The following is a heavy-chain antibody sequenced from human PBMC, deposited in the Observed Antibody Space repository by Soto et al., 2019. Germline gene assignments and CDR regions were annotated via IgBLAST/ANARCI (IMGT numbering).Heavy chain of an antibody. CDR2: ISGSGGST. J-gene: IGHJ4*02. V-gene: IGHV3-23*01. Sequence: PGGSLRLSCAASGFTFSSYAMSWVRQAPGKRLEWVSAISGSGGSTYYADSVKGRFTISRDNSKNTLYLQMNSLRAEDTAVYYCATPSIYDSSGYPHFDYWGQGTLVTVSS. D-gene: IGHD3-22*01. CDR1: GFTFSSYA. CDR3: ATPSIYDSSGYPHFDY.